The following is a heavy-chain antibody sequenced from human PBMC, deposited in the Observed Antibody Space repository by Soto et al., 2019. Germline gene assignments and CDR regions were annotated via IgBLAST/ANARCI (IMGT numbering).Heavy chain of an antibody. CDR2: VYDSGST. CDR3: ARGPGGSGSYRPPPYYFYYGMDV. CDR1: GGSISSYY. J-gene: IGHJ6*02. V-gene: IGHV4-59*01. D-gene: IGHD3-10*01. Sequence: SETLPLTCTVSGGSISSYYWSWIRQPPGKGLEWIGHVYDSGSTNYNPSLKGRVSISIDTSKNQFSLKLTSVTAADTAVFYCARGPGGSGSYRPPPYYFYYGMDVWGQATTVTAP.